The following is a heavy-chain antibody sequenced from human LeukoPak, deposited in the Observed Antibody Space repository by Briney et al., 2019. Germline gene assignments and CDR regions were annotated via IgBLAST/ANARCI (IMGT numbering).Heavy chain of an antibody. CDR1: GFTFSSYS. Sequence: GESLRLSCAASGFTFSSYSMNWVRQAPGKGLEWVSSISSSSSYIYYADSVKGRFTISRDNAKNSLYLQMNSLRAEDTATYYCARGEFGDYYYFYMDVWGKGTTVTVSS. D-gene: IGHD2/OR15-2a*01. V-gene: IGHV3-21*01. CDR3: ARGEFGDYYYFYMDV. J-gene: IGHJ6*03. CDR2: ISSSSSYI.